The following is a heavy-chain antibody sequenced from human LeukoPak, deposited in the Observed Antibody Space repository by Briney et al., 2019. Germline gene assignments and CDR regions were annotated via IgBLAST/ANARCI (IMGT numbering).Heavy chain of an antibody. CDR1: GYIFISYY. Sequence: GASVKVSCKASGYIFISYYMHWVRQAPGQGLEWMGMINPTGGTTSYAQKFQGRVSLTSDTSTSTVYMDPSSLRSEDTAIYYCARDGGSSGYYGYWGQGTLVTVSS. V-gene: IGHV1-46*01. D-gene: IGHD3-22*01. CDR3: ARDGGSSGYYGY. J-gene: IGHJ4*02. CDR2: INPTGGTT.